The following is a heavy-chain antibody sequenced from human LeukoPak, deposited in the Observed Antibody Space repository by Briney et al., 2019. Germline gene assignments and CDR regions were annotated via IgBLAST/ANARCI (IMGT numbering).Heavy chain of an antibody. Sequence: GRSLRLSCAASGFTFSSYGMHWVRQAPGKGLEWVAVISYDGSNKYYADSVKGRFTISRDNSKNTLYLQMNSLRAEDTAVYYCAEVTQYSPGTFDIWGQGTMVTVSS. V-gene: IGHV3-30*18. CDR3: AEVTQYSPGTFDI. J-gene: IGHJ3*02. D-gene: IGHD5-18*01. CDR1: GFTFSSYG. CDR2: ISYDGSNK.